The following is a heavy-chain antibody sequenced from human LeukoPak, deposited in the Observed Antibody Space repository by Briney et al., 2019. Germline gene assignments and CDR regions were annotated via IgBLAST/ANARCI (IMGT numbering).Heavy chain of an antibody. CDR2: ISYDGSNK. CDR3: AREGSGYFYTY. D-gene: IGHD3-22*01. V-gene: IGHV3-30-3*01. J-gene: IGHJ4*02. Sequence: GGSLRLSCAASGFTFSSYAMHWVRQAPGKGLEWVAVISYDGSNKYYADSVKGRFTISRDNSKNTLYLQMNSLRAEDTAVYYCAREGSGYFYTYWGQGTLVTVSS. CDR1: GFTFSSYA.